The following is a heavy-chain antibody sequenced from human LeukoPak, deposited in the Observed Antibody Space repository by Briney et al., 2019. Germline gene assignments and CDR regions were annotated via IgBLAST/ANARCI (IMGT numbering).Heavy chain of an antibody. CDR1: GYTFSTYW. V-gene: IGHV3-48*04. CDR2: IDVSSSSI. Sequence: GGSLRLSCAASGYTFSTYWMSWVRQAPGKGLEWVSFIDVSSSSIYYADSVKGRFTISRDNAKTSLYLQMNSLRAEDTAVYYCARGGYSNLPYYFDYWGQGTLVTVSS. CDR3: ARGGYSNLPYYFDY. D-gene: IGHD4-11*01. J-gene: IGHJ4*02.